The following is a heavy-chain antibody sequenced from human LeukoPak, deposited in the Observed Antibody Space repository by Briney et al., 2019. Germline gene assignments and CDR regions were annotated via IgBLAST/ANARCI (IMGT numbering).Heavy chain of an antibody. J-gene: IGHJ3*02. V-gene: IGHV3-23*01. CDR1: GFTFSSYA. Sequence: RSGGSLRLSCAASGFTFSSYAMNWVRQAPGKGLEWISAISGSGGTRYLADSVEGRLTISRDNSKNTLYLQMNSLRAEDTAVYYCAKGRNSVVVVDAFDIWGQGTMVAVSS. D-gene: IGHD2-15*01. CDR2: ISGSGGTR. CDR3: AKGRNSVVVVDAFDI.